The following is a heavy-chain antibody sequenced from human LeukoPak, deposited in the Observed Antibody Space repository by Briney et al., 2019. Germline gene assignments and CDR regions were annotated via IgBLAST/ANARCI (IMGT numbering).Heavy chain of an antibody. J-gene: IGHJ5*02. CDR1: GFTFSSYA. V-gene: IGHV3-30-3*01. CDR2: ISYDGSNK. D-gene: IGHD6-13*01. Sequence: GGSLRLSCAASGFTFSSYAMHWVRQAPGKGLEWVAVISYDGSNKYYADSVKGRFTISRDNSKNTLYLQMNSLRAEDTAVYYCAREQPYSSSRYRWFDPWGQGTLVTVSS. CDR3: AREQPYSSSRYRWFDP.